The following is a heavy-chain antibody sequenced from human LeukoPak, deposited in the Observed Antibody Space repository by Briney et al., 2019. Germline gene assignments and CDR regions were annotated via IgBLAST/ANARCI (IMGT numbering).Heavy chain of an antibody. J-gene: IGHJ4*02. Sequence: ASVKVSCKASGYTFTGYYIHWVRQAPGQGLEWMGWVNPNSGDTYYAQKFQGRVTMTRDTSISTAYMELSRLRSDDTAVYYCAKGTAIIYYFDCWGQGTLVTGSS. V-gene: IGHV1-2*02. CDR3: AKGTAIIYYFDC. CDR1: GYTFTGYY. CDR2: VNPNSGDT. D-gene: IGHD3-10*01.